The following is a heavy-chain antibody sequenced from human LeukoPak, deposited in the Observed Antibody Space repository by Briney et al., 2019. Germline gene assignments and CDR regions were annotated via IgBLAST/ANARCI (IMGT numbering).Heavy chain of an antibody. CDR2: IYYSGST. Sequence: PSETLSLTCTVSGGSISSYYWSWIRQPPGKGLEWIWYIYYSGSTNYNPSLKSRVTISVDTSKNQFSLKLSSVTAADTAVYYCARTKRIAAAGPQSAFDIWGQGTMVTVSS. J-gene: IGHJ3*02. D-gene: IGHD6-13*01. CDR1: GGSISSYY. V-gene: IGHV4-59*01. CDR3: ARTKRIAAAGPQSAFDI.